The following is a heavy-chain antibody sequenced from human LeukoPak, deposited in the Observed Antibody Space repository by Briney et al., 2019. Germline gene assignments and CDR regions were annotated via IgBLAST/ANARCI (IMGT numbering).Heavy chain of an antibody. J-gene: IGHJ4*02. V-gene: IGHV3-23*01. Sequence: GGSLRLSCAASGFTFSSYDMKWVRQAPGKGREWVFAISGSGGSTYCADSVKGRFTISRDNSKNTLYLQMNSLRVEDTAIYFCAKDSTYDSSGYYDYWGQGTLVTVSS. D-gene: IGHD3-22*01. CDR2: ISGSGGST. CDR1: GFTFSSYD. CDR3: AKDSTYDSSGYYDY.